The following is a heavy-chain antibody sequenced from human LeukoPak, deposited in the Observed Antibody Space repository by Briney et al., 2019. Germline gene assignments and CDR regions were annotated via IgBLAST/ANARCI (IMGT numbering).Heavy chain of an antibody. J-gene: IGHJ5*02. V-gene: IGHV3-21*04. CDR3: ARGGIHLPPGAFDP. D-gene: IGHD6-13*01. CDR2: ISSSSSYI. Sequence: PGGSLRLSCAASGFTFSIYSMNWVRQAPGKGLEWVSSISSSSSYIYYADSVKGRFTISRDNAKNSLYLQMNSLRAEDTAVYYCARGGIHLPPGAFDPWGRGTLVSVSS. CDR1: GFTFSIYS.